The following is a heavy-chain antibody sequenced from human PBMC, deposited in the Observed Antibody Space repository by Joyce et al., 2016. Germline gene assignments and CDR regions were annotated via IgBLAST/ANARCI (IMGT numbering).Heavy chain of an antibody. V-gene: IGHV3-21*02. Sequence: EVQLVESGGGLVKPGGSLRISCAASGFTFSTSSMSWFRRAPGKGLEWVSAISSDSTYIFYADSVKGRFTVSRDNAKNSLYLQMNSLRAEDTAVFFCARGGIVYDYSMDLWGQGTMVTVSS. CDR3: ARGGIVYDYSMDL. CDR2: ISSDSTYI. J-gene: IGHJ6*02. D-gene: IGHD3-22*01. CDR1: GFTFSTSS.